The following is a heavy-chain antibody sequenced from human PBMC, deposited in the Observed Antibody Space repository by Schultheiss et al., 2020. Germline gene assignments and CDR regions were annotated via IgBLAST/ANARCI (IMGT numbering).Heavy chain of an antibody. D-gene: IGHD2-2*01. CDR3: ARDSLYCSSTSCYDY. J-gene: IGHJ4*02. CDR2: IYYSGST. CDR1: DGSIASYY. V-gene: IGHV4-59*12. Sequence: SETLPLTYTVSDGSIASYYWSWIRQPPGKGLEWIGYIYYSGSTYYNPSLKSRVTISVDTSKNQFSLKLSSVTAADTAVYYCARDSLYCSSTSCYDYWGQGTMVTVSS.